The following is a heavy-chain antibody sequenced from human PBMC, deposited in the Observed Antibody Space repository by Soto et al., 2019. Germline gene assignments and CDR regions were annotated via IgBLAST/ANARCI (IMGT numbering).Heavy chain of an antibody. V-gene: IGHV1-18*01. CDR1: NETLTTYG. CDR3: ARDSSSSGYYYGMDV. Sequence: QVHLVQSGAEVKKPGASVKVSCKASNETLTTYGISWVRQAPGQGLEWMGWVSGYSGHSSSAQEFQDRVIMTTDTSTNTAYMELRSLTSDDSAVCFCARDSSSSGYYYGMDVWGQGTTVTVSS. J-gene: IGHJ6*02. CDR2: VSGYSGHS. D-gene: IGHD6-6*01.